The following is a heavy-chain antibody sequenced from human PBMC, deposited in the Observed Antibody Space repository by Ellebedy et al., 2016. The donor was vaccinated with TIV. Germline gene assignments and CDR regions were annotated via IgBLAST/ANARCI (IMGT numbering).Heavy chain of an antibody. CDR2: MNPNSDNT. J-gene: IGHJ5*02. Sequence: AASVKVSCKASGYTFTSYDINWLRQATGQGLEWMGWMNPNSDNTGYAQKFQGRLTMTRNTSINTAYMGLSSLRSEDTAVYYCARARSGSYNWFDPWGQGTLVTVSS. V-gene: IGHV1-8*01. CDR3: ARARSGSYNWFDP. D-gene: IGHD1-26*01. CDR1: GYTFTSYD.